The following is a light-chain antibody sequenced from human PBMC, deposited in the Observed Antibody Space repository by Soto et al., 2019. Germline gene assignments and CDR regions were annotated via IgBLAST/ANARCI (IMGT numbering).Light chain of an antibody. CDR1: QDIKTW. J-gene: IGKJ4*01. CDR3: QQYNSYPLT. V-gene: IGKV1D-16*01. CDR2: AAS. Sequence: DVQMTQSPSSLSASVGDRVTITCRASQDIKTWLVWYQQKPEQAPKSLIYAASGLQAGVPSRFSGSGSGTDFTLPISSLQPEDSAIYYCQQYNSYPLTFGGGT.